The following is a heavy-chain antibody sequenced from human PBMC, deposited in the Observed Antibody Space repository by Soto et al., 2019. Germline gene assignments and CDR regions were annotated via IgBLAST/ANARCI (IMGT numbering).Heavy chain of an antibody. Sequence: QVQLVQSGAEVKKPGASVKVSCKASGYTFTSYDINWVRQATGQGLEWMGWMNPNTANTGYAQRCKGRVIMTRNASVSTAYMELRFLRSEATAVYYFARGRLASGRVGYYYYIDFWGKGTPVTVCS. CDR2: MNPNTANT. J-gene: IGHJ6*03. D-gene: IGHD3-10*01. CDR1: GYTFTSYD. V-gene: IGHV1-8*01. CDR3: ARGRLASGRVGYYYYIDF.